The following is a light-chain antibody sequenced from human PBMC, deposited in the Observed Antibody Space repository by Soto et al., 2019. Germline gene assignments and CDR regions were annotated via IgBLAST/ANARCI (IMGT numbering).Light chain of an antibody. CDR3: QQYNSDST. CDR2: DAS. Sequence: DIPMTQSPSSLSASVGDRVTITCRASQSISQYLAWYQQKPGKAPNLLIYDASTLQDGIPSRFSGSGSGTKFTLTISSLQPDDFATYYCQQYNSDSTFGQGTKLGIK. J-gene: IGKJ2*01. V-gene: IGKV1-5*01. CDR1: QSISQY.